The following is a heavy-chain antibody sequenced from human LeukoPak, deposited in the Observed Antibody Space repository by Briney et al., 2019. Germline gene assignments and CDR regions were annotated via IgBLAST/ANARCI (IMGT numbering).Heavy chain of an antibody. CDR3: ARDSGFTMVRGAIDP. CDR1: GFTFSSYE. Sequence: GGSLRLSCAASGFTFSSYEMNWVRQAPGKGLEWVSYISSSGSTIYYADSVKGRFTFSRDNAKSSLYLQMNSLRAEDTAVYYCARDSGFTMVRGAIDPWGQGTLVTVSS. V-gene: IGHV3-48*03. D-gene: IGHD3-10*01. CDR2: ISSSGSTI. J-gene: IGHJ5*02.